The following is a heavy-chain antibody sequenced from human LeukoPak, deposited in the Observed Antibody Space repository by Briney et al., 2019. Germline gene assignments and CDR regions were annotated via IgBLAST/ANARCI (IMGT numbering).Heavy chain of an antibody. Sequence: GGSLRLSCAASGFTFSSYGMHWVRQAPGKGLEWVAVISYDGSNKYYADSVKGRFTISRDNSKNTLYLQMNSLRAEDTAVYYCARVLAVADFDYWGQGTLVTVSS. CDR2: ISYDGSNK. D-gene: IGHD6-19*01. J-gene: IGHJ4*02. V-gene: IGHV3-30*03. CDR1: GFTFSSYG. CDR3: ARVLAVADFDY.